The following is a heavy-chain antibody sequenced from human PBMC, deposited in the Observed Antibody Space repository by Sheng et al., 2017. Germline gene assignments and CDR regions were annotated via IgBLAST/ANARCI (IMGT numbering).Heavy chain of an antibody. CDR1: GGSFSGYY. D-gene: IGHD3-22*01. Sequence: QVQLQQWGAGLLKPSETLSLTCAVYGGSFSGYYWSWIRQPPREGAWSGLGKVNHSGSTNYNPSLKSRVTISVDTSKNQFSLKLSSVTAADTAVYYCARRARIPRPYYYDSSGFYFDYWGRGNAGHRLL. J-gene: IGHJ4*02. CDR2: VNHSGST. CDR3: ARRARIPRPYYYDSSGFYFDY. V-gene: IGHV4-34*01.